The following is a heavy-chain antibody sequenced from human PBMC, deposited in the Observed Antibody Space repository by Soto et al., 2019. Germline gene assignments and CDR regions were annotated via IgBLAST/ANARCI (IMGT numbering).Heavy chain of an antibody. J-gene: IGHJ4*02. CDR1: GFTFSNPW. V-gene: IGHV3-15*01. CDR2: IKSKTDGGTT. D-gene: IGHD3-3*01. CDR3: TTATFGGVSDFED. Sequence: PGGSQRLSCAASGFTFSNPWMSWFRQAPGKGLECVGRIKSKTDGGTTDYAAPVKGRFTISSDDSKNTLYLQMHSLKTADTAVYYCTTATFGGVSDFEDWGQGTLVT.